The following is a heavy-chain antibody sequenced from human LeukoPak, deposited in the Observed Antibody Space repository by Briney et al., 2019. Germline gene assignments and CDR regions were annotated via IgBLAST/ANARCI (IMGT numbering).Heavy chain of an antibody. D-gene: IGHD5-24*01. CDR2: ISPNSDYK. CDR1: GFTFSTYS. J-gene: IGHJ4*02. CDR3: ARPSPPGDGYNPCDY. Sequence: GGSLRLSCAASGFTFSTYSMNWLRLAPGKGLEWVSSISPNSDYKHYADSVKGRFTISRDNAKNSLYLQMNSLRAEDTAVYYCARPSPPGDGYNPCDYWGPGALVIVSS. V-gene: IGHV3-21*01.